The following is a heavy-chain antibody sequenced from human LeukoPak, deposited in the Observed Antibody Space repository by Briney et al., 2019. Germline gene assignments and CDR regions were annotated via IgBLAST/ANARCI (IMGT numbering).Heavy chain of an antibody. V-gene: IGHV4-39*01. CDR1: GGSISSSSYY. J-gene: IGHJ5*02. Sequence: SSETLSLTCTVSGGSISSSSYYWGWIRQPPGKGLEWIGSIYYSGSTYYNPSLKSRVTISVDTSKNQFSLKLSSVTAADTAVYYCARLWVSKHWFDPWGQGTLVTVSS. D-gene: IGHD3-3*02. CDR2: IYYSGST. CDR3: ARLWVSKHWFDP.